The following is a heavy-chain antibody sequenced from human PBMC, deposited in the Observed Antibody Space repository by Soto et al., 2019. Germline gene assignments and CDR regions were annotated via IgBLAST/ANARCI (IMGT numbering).Heavy chain of an antibody. CDR1: GFTFSSYA. CDR3: AKGNSWSPALVLES. V-gene: IGHV3-23*01. D-gene: IGHD1-7*01. Sequence: GGSLRLSCAASGFTFSSYAMNWVRQAPGKGLEWVSAISGSGGSTYYADSVKGRFTISRDSSKNTLYLQMNSLRAEDTAVYYCAKGNSWSPALVLESWGQGTTVTVSS. J-gene: IGHJ6*02. CDR2: ISGSGGST.